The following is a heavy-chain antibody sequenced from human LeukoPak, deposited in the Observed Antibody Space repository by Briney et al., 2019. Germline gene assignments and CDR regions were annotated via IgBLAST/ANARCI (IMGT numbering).Heavy chain of an antibody. Sequence: AGGSLRLSCAASGFTFDDYAMHWVRHAPGRGLEWVSLISWDGITYYADSVKGRFTISRDNSKNSLYLQMNGLRPEDTALYYCAKPTIGKGRSVSNYFDFWGQGTLVTVSS. D-gene: IGHD5/OR15-5a*01. CDR1: GFTFDDYA. V-gene: IGHV3-43D*03. CDR2: ISWDGIT. CDR3: AKPTIGKGRSVSNYFDF. J-gene: IGHJ4*02.